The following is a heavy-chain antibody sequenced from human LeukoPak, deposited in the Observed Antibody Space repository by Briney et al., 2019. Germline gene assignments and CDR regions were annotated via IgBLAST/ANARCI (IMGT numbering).Heavy chain of an antibody. Sequence: GGSLRLSCVASGFTFSSYDMNWVRQAPGKGLEWVSYVGRSTTTIYYADSVRGRFTISRDNAKNSVYLQMNSLRDEDTAVYYCATWLRALDYWGQGTLVTVSS. V-gene: IGHV3-48*02. J-gene: IGHJ4*02. CDR1: GFTFSSYD. CDR2: VGRSTTTI. D-gene: IGHD5-12*01. CDR3: ATWLRALDY.